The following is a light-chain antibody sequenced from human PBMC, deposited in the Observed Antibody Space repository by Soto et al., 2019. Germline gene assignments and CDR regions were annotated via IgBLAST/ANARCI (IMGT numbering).Light chain of an antibody. CDR2: YSS. V-gene: IGLV3-21*04. J-gene: IGLJ2*01. Sequence: SYELTQPPPVSVAPGKTATVTCGGDNIGSKSVHWYQQKPGQAPVLVMYYSSDRPSGISERFSGSNSGNTATLTISRVEAGDEADYYCQVWDSSRDQVVFGGGTKLTVL. CDR1: NIGSKS. CDR3: QVWDSSRDQVV.